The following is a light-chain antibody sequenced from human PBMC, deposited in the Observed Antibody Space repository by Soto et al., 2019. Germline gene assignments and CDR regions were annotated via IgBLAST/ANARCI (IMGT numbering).Light chain of an antibody. CDR1: ESISTW. V-gene: IGKV1-5*03. CDR3: QQYNIYSWT. CDR2: KAS. Sequence: TQITESPSTPSASVGDRVTITCRASESISTWLAWYQQKPGKAPNLLIYKASSLESGVPSRFSGSGSGTEFTLTISSLQPDDFATYYCQQYNIYSWTFGQGTKV. J-gene: IGKJ1*01.